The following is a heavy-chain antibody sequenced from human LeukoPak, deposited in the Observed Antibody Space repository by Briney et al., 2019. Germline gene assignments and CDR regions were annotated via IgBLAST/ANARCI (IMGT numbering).Heavy chain of an antibody. CDR1: GYTHPRYY. V-gene: IGHV1-2*02. CDR2: VNRNSSGK. D-gene: IGHD5-12*01. CDR3: GRDIGYDYSFYYGMDL. J-gene: IGHJ6*02. Sequence: AAVKVSCKACGYTHPRYYIHWVRQARGQGLEGMGWVNRNSSGKKYAQKFQGRVTMARDKSISAAYMEVSRLRADDTAVDYCGRDIGYDYSFYYGMDLWGQGTTVTVSS.